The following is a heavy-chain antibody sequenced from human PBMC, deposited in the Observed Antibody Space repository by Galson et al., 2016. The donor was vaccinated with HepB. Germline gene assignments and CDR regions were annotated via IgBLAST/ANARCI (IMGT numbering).Heavy chain of an antibody. V-gene: IGHV4-39*01. J-gene: IGHJ6*02. D-gene: IGHD3-10*01. Sequence: LSLTCTVSGGSLGSTTYYWGWIRKSPGTGLEWIGNINYSGSTFYNPSLKSRVTISVDTSKNQFSLELRSVSATDTAVYYCARQAPIVTSMVSNYYYGLDVWGPGTTVTVSS. CDR3: ARQAPIVTSMVSNYYYGLDV. CDR2: INYSGST. CDR1: GGSLGSTTYY.